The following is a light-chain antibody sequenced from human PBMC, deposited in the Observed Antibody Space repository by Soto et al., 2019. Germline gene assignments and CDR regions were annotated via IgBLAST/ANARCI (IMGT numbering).Light chain of an antibody. J-gene: IGKJ2*01. CDR3: QQRHNWMYP. Sequence: EIVLTQSPATLALSPGERATLSCRASQILGSYLAWYQQKPGQAPRLLIYDASKRATGIPARFSGSGSGTDFTLTISSLEPEDFAVYYCQQRHNWMYPFGQGTKLEIK. CDR1: QILGSY. V-gene: IGKV3-11*01. CDR2: DAS.